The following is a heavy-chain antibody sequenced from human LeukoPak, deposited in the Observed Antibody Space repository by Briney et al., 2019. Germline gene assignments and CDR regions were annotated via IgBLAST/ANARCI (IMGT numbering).Heavy chain of an antibody. CDR2: ISAYNGNT. CDR3: ARVPLAAAYNWFDP. V-gene: IGHV1-18*01. D-gene: IGHD6-13*01. Sequence: ASVTVSFTASGYTFTIYGISWVRQAPGQGLEWMGWISAYNGNTNYAQKLQGRVTMTTDTSTSTAYMELRSLRSDDTAVYYCARVPLAAAYNWFDPWGQGTLVTVSS. J-gene: IGHJ5*02. CDR1: GYTFTIYG.